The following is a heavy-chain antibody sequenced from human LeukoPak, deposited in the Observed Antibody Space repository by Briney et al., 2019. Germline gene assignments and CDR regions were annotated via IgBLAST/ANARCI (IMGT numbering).Heavy chain of an antibody. CDR2: IYYSGST. CDR1: GGSISSYY. Sequence: SETLSLTCTVSGGSISSYYWSWIRQPPGKGLEWIGYIYYSGSTNYNPSLKSRVTIPVDTSKNQFSLKLSSVTAADTAVYYCARERLPEGAFDIWGQGTMVTVSS. J-gene: IGHJ3*02. D-gene: IGHD1-14*01. V-gene: IGHV4-59*01. CDR3: ARERLPEGAFDI.